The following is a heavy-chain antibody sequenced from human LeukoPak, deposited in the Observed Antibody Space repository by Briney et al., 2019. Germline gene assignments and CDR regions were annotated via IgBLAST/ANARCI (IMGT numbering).Heavy chain of an antibody. Sequence: GGSLRLSCAVSGFTFSSNAMSWVCQAPGKGLEWVSAISDSGDYTYYADSVKGRFTISRDNSKNTLYLHVNSLRAEDTAVHYCAKDSSIGKYCTSGVCSPFDYWGQGTLVTVSS. J-gene: IGHJ4*02. CDR1: GFTFSSNA. D-gene: IGHD2-8*01. CDR3: AKDSSIGKYCTSGVCSPFDY. CDR2: ISDSGDYT. V-gene: IGHV3-23*01.